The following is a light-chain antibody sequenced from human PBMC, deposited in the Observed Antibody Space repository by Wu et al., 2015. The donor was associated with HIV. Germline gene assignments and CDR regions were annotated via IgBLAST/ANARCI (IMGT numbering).Light chain of an antibody. CDR3: QQYGSSPWT. Sequence: EIVLTQSPGTLSLSPGERATLSCRASQSVSSNYLAWYQQKPGQAPRLLIYGASSRATGIPDRFSGSGSGTDFTLTISRLEPEDFAVYYCQQYGSSPWTFGQRTKVEIK. CDR2: GAS. V-gene: IGKV3-20*01. CDR1: QSVSSNY. J-gene: IGKJ1*01.